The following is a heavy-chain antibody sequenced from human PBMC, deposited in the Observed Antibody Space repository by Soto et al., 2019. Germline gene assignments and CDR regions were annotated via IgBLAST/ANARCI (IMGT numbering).Heavy chain of an antibody. V-gene: IGHV4-59*01. CDR1: GGSISSYY. J-gene: IGHJ4*02. D-gene: IGHD2-15*01. CDR3: ASSGGNTDFFDY. CDR2: IYYSGST. Sequence: SETLSLTCTVSGGSISSYYWSWIRQPPGKGLEWIGYIYYSGSTNYNPSLKSRVTISVDTSKNQFSLKLSSVTAADTAVYYCASSGGNTDFFDYWGQGTLVTVSS.